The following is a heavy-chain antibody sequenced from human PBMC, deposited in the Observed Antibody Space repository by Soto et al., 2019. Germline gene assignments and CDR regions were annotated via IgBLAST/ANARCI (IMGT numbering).Heavy chain of an antibody. CDR1: GGSISSYY. CDR2: TYYSGST. Sequence: SETLSLTCTVSGGSISSYYWSWIRQPPGKGLEWIGYTYYSGSTNYNPSLKSRVTISVDTSKNQFSLKLSSVTAADTAVYYCARDRGYCSSTSCYRDYYYGMDVWGQGTTVTVSS. CDR3: ARDRGYCSSTSCYRDYYYGMDV. V-gene: IGHV4-59*01. D-gene: IGHD2-2*02. J-gene: IGHJ6*02.